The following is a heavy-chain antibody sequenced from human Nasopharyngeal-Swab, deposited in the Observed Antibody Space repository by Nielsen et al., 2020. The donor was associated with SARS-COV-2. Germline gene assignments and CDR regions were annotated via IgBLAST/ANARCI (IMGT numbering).Heavy chain of an antibody. Sequence: GPLRPPFPVPGASTAYSTFYWAWIRQPPGKGLEWFVNIYYNGNTYQNPSLKSRLTISVDKSKNQFSLQLSSVTAADTAVYYCVRSSSWYYFDYWAQGTQVTVSS. D-gene: IGHD6-13*01. V-gene: IGHV4-39*01. CDR3: VRSSSWYYFDY. CDR2: IYYNGNT. CDR1: GASTAYSTFY. J-gene: IGHJ4*02.